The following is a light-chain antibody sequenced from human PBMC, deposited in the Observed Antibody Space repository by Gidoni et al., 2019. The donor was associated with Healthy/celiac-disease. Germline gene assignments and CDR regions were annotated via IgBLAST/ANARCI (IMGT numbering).Light chain of an antibody. CDR2: DAS. CDR1: QDISNY. J-gene: IGKJ1*01. CDR3: QQYDNLPSVA. Sequence: DIQMTQSPSSLSASVGDRVTITCQASQDISNYLNWYQQKPGKAPKLLIYDASNLETGVPSRFSGSGSGTDFTFTISSLQPEDIATYYCQQYDNLPSVAFXXXTKVEIK. V-gene: IGKV1-33*01.